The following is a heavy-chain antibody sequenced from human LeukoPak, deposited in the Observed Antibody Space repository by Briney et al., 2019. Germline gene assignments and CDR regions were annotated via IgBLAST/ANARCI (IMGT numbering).Heavy chain of an antibody. V-gene: IGHV1-18*01. D-gene: IGHD6-6*01. J-gene: IGHJ4*02. Sequence: ASVKVSCKSSGYTFTGYGISWVRQAPGQGHEWMGWISAYNGNTNYAQNLQGRVTLTTDTSTSTAYMELSSLRSEDTAVYYCVSAIFSPSSSSSTTDYWGQGTLVTVSS. CDR1: GYTFTGYG. CDR2: ISAYNGNT. CDR3: VSAIFSPSSSSSTTDY.